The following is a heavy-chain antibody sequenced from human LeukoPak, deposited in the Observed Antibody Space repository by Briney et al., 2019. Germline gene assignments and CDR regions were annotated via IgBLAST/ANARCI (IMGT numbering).Heavy chain of an antibody. V-gene: IGHV4-4*07. CDR1: GGSISSYY. D-gene: IGHD2-2*01. J-gene: IGHJ4*02. CDR3: ARDGGYCSSTSCYSAFDY. CDR2: IYTSGST. Sequence: PSETLSLTCTVSGGSISSYYWSWIRQPAGKGLEWIGRIYTSGSTNYNPSLESRVTMSVDTSKNQFSLKLSSVTAADTAVYYCARDGGYCSSTSCYSAFDYWGQGTLVTVSS.